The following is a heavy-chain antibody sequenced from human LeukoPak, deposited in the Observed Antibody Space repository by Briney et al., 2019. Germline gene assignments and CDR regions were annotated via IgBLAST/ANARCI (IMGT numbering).Heavy chain of an antibody. CDR3: ARGLPGTVTERAYNWFDP. J-gene: IGHJ5*02. CDR2: IKENGNEQ. V-gene: IGHV3-7*01. CDR1: GFTFNAYW. D-gene: IGHD4-11*01. Sequence: PGGSLRLSCAASGFTFNAYWMSWVRQAPGKGPEWVAHIKENGNEQRYADSVEGRFPICRDNAKKSLCLEMNNLRVEDTAVYYCARGLPGTVTERAYNWFDPWGQGTLVTVSS.